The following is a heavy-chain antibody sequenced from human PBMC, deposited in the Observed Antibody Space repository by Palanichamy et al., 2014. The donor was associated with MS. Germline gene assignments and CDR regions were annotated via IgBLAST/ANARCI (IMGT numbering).Heavy chain of an antibody. CDR1: GFTFSSYA. Sequence: EVQLWSRGEAWYSRGGPLRLSCAASGFTFSSYAMSWVRQAPGKGLEWVSAISGSGGSTYYADSVKGRFTISRDNSKNTLYLQMNSLRAEDTAVYYCAKFGGKQWLVLGSLWYFDLWGRGTLVTVSS. D-gene: IGHD6-19*01. CDR2: ISGSGGST. CDR3: AKFGGKQWLVLGSLWYFDL. V-gene: IGHV3-23*01. J-gene: IGHJ2*01.